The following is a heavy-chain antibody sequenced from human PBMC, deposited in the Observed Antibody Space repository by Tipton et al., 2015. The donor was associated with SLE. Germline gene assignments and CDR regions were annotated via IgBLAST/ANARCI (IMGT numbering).Heavy chain of an antibody. CDR2: IYSGGST. J-gene: IGHJ4*02. D-gene: IGHD3-10*01. CDR1: GFTVSSNY. CDR3: ARAMVGGEWSFDS. Sequence: SLRLSCAASGFTVSSNYMSWVRQAPGKGLEWVSVIYSGGSTYYADSVKGRFTISRDNSKNTLYLQMNSLRAEDTAVYYCARAMVGGEWSFDSWGQGPLVPASS. V-gene: IGHV3-53*01.